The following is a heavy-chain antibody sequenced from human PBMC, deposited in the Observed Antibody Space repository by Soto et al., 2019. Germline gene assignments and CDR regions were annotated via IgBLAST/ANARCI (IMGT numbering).Heavy chain of an antibody. V-gene: IGHV4-34*01. D-gene: IGHD1-26*01. Sequence: SETLSLTCAVYGGSFSGYYWSWIRQPPGKGLEWIGEINHSGSTNYNPSLKSRVTISVDTSKNQFSLKLSSVTAADTAVYYCARARIVAWELLYYFDYWGQGTLVTVSS. J-gene: IGHJ4*02. CDR1: GGSFSGYY. CDR2: INHSGST. CDR3: ARARIVAWELLYYFDY.